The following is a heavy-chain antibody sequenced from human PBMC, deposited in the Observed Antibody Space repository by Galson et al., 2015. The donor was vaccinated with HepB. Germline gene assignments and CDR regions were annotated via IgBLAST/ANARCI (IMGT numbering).Heavy chain of an antibody. CDR2: ISSTGPTT. Sequence: SLRLSCAASGFTFSSYTMNWVRQAPGKGLESVSYISSTGPTTYYADSAKGRFTISRDHAQNSLYLQMNSLRDEDTAVYYCARVYFGSGSSSAYWYFDLWSRGALVTVSS. CDR1: GFTFSSYT. D-gene: IGHD3-10*01. J-gene: IGHJ2*01. V-gene: IGHV3-48*02. CDR3: ARVYFGSGSSSAYWYFDL.